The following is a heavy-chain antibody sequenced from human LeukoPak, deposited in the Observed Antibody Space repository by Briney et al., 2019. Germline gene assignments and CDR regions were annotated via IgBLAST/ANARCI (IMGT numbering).Heavy chain of an antibody. J-gene: IGHJ4*02. D-gene: IGHD1-26*01. V-gene: IGHV3-30*18. Sequence: PGGSLRLSCEASGFSFSRSWMSWVRQGPGKGLEWVAIISNDGSNKYYADSVKGRFTISRDNSKNTLYLQMNSLRAEDTAVYYCAKVSGSYSGPIDFWGQGTLVTVSS. CDR2: ISNDGSNK. CDR1: GFSFSRSW. CDR3: AKVSGSYSGPIDF.